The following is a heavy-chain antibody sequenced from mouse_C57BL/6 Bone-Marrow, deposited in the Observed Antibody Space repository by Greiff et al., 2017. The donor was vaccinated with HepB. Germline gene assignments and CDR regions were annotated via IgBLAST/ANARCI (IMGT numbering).Heavy chain of an antibody. CDR3: ARYYGSSDWYFDV. D-gene: IGHD1-1*01. CDR1: GYTFTDYY. Sequence: VQLQQPGPELVKPGASVKISCKASGYTFTDYYMNWVKQSHGKSLEWIGDINPNNGGTSYNQKFKGKATLTVDKSSSTAYMELRSLTSEDSAVYYCARYYGSSDWYFDVWGTGTTVTVSS. V-gene: IGHV1-26*01. J-gene: IGHJ1*03. CDR2: INPNNGGT.